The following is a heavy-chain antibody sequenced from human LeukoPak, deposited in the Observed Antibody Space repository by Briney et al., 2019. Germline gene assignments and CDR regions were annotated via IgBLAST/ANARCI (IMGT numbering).Heavy chain of an antibody. CDR2: IYSGGTT. D-gene: IGHD5-12*01. V-gene: IGHV3-53*01. J-gene: IGHJ4*02. CDR3: AKSGYSGYDFDS. CDR1: GFTFDDYG. Sequence: GGSLRLSCAASGFTFDDYGMNWVRQAPGKGLEWVSVIYSGGTTYYADSVKGRFTISRDNSKNTLYLQMNSLRAEDTAVYYCAKSGYSGYDFDSWGQGTLVTVSS.